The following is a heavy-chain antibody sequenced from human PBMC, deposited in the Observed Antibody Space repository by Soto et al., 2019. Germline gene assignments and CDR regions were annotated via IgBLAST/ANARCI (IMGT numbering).Heavy chain of an antibody. CDR3: ARDLGVVPALDV. J-gene: IGHJ6*02. CDR2: IYHSGST. Sequence: SETLSLTCAVSGYSISSGYYWGWIRQPPGKGLEWIGSIYHSGSTYYNPSLKSRVTISVDTSKNQFSLKLSSVTAADTAVYYCARDLGVVPALDVWGQGTTVTV. CDR1: GYSISSGYY. V-gene: IGHV4-38-2*02. D-gene: IGHD2-2*01.